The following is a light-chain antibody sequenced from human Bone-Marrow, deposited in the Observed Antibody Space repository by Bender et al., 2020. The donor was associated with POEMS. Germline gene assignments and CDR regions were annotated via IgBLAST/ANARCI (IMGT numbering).Light chain of an antibody. Sequence: QSALTQPRSVSGSPGQSVTISCTGTTNDVGGYNYVSWYQHHPGKAPKLVIFDVTKRPSGISNRFSGSKSGTSASLAITGLQSDDEAIYFCVAWDASLNGWVFGGGTKLTVL. CDR3: VAWDASLNGWV. V-gene: IGLV2-11*01. CDR1: TNDVGGYNY. J-gene: IGLJ3*02. CDR2: DVT.